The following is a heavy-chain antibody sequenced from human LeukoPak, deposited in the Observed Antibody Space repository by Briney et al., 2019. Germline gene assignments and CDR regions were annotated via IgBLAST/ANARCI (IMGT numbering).Heavy chain of an antibody. CDR3: ARALGYCSGGSCTRGYNWFDP. CDR1: GGSISSSDYY. D-gene: IGHD2-15*01. V-gene: IGHV4-39*01. CDR2: IYYGGST. Sequence: SETLSLTCTVSGGSISSSDYYWGWIRQPPGKGLEWIGSIYYGGSTYYNPSLKSRVTISVDTSMNQFSLKLSFVATADTAVYYCARALGYCSGGSCTRGYNWFDPWGQGTLVTVPS. J-gene: IGHJ5*02.